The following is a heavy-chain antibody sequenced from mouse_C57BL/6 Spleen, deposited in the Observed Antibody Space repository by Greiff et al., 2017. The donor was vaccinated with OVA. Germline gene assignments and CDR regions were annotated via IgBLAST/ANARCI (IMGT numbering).Heavy chain of an antibody. D-gene: IGHD3-3*01. CDR1: GFTFSDYY. CDR2: INYDGSST. CDR3: ARGLCLYFDY. Sequence: VQLKESEGGLVQPGSSMKLSCTASGFTFSDYYMAWVRQVPEKGLEWVANINYDGSSTYYLDALKSRFIISRDNAKNILYLQMSSLKSEDTATYYCARGLCLYFDYWGQGTTLTVSS. V-gene: IGHV5-16*01. J-gene: IGHJ2*01.